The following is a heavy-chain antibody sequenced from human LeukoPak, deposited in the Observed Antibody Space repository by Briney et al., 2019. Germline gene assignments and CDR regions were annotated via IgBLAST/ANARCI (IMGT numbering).Heavy chain of an antibody. V-gene: IGHV3-30*03. CDR3: ARRVPSQVITDYFDY. J-gene: IGHJ4*02. CDR1: GFTFSSYG. D-gene: IGHD3-16*01. Sequence: GGSLRLSCAASGFTFSSYGMHWVRQAPGKGLEWVAVISYDGSNKYYADSVKGRFTISRDNAQNSLFLQLNSLRAEDTAVYYCARRVPSQVITDYFDYWGQGTLVTVSS. CDR2: ISYDGSNK.